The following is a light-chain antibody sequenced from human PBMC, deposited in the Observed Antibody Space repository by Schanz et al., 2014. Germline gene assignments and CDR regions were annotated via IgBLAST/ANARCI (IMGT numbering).Light chain of an antibody. CDR1: QSLLYSSNNKNY. V-gene: IGKV4-1*01. Sequence: DIVMTQSPDSLAVSLGERATINCKSSQSLLYSSNNKNYLAWYQQKPGQAPRLIISWATTRESGVPDRFSGSESGTDFTLTISSLQAEDVAVYYCQQYYSTSWTFGQGTKVEFK. CDR3: QQYYSTSWT. J-gene: IGKJ1*01. CDR2: WAT.